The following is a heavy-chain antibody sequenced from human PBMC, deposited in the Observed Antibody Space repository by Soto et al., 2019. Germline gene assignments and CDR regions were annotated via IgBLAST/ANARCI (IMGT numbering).Heavy chain of an antibody. J-gene: IGHJ4*02. Sequence: SETLSLTCTVSGGSISSSSYYWGWIRQPPGKGLEWIGSIYYSGSTYYNPSLKSRVTISVDTSKNQFSLKLSSVTAADTAVYYCARLRGYSGYDYYFDYWGQGALVTVSS. V-gene: IGHV4-39*01. D-gene: IGHD5-12*01. CDR3: ARLRGYSGYDYYFDY. CDR1: GGSISSSSYY. CDR2: IYYSGST.